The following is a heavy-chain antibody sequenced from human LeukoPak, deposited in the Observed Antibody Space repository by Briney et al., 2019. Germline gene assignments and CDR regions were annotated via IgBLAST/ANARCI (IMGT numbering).Heavy chain of an antibody. J-gene: IGHJ4*02. D-gene: IGHD2-15*01. CDR3: AKDLIRGWDIVVVVAAAFDY. CDR2: ISGSGGST. CDR1: GFTFSSYA. V-gene: IGHV3-23*01. Sequence: GGSLRLSCAASGFTFSSYAMSWVRQAPGKGLEWVSAISGSGGSTYYADSVKGRFTISRDNSKNTLYLQMNSLRAEDTAVYYCAKDLIRGWDIVVVVAAAFDYWGQGTLVTVSS.